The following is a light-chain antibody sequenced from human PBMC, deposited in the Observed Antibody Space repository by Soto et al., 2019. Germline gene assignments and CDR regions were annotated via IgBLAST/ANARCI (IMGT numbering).Light chain of an antibody. Sequence: QSALTQPPSASVSLGQSVTISCTGTSSDVGGYNYVSWHQQHPGNAPKLMIYEVTERPSGVPDRFSGSKSGNTASLTVSGRQAEDVADYDCRSFAGGGNPVLFGGGTKGTVL. CDR2: EVT. V-gene: IGLV2-8*01. J-gene: IGLJ2*01. CDR3: RSFAGGGNPVL. CDR1: SSDVGGYNY.